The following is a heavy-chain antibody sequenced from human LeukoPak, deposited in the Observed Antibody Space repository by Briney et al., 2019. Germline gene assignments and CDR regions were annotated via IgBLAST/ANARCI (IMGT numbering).Heavy chain of an antibody. D-gene: IGHD6-13*01. CDR3: ARERRYSRSTSFDP. CDR1: GYTFTSYA. CDR2: INTNTGNP. Sequence: ASVKVSCKASGYTFTSYAMNWVRQAPGQGLEWMGWINTNTGNPTYAHGFTGRFVFSLDTSVSTPYLQISSLKAEDTAVYYCARERRYSRSTSFDPWGQGTLVTVSS. J-gene: IGHJ5*02. V-gene: IGHV7-4-1*02.